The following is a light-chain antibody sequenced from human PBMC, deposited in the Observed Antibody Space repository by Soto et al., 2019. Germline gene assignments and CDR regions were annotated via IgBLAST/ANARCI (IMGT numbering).Light chain of an antibody. CDR3: QQYHNVPLT. CDR2: DAS. J-gene: IGKJ5*01. CDR1: QDISNS. Sequence: DIQMTQSPSSLSASVGDRVTITCQATQDISNSLGWFQQKSGKAPKLLIYDASNLETGVPSRFSGSKSGTDFTFTISSLQPEDFATYYCQQYHNVPLTFGQGTQVDIK. V-gene: IGKV1-33*01.